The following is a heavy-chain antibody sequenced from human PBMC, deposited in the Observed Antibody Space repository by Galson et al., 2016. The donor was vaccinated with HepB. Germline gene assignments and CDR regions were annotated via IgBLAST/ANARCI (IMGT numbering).Heavy chain of an antibody. CDR3: AKKGYSSGKFDAFDI. D-gene: IGHD6-19*01. Sequence: SLRLSCAASGFSFGSYAMHWVRQTPAKGLEWVAVISGDGTNKYYADSVKGRFTISRDNSKSTLYLQVSSLRADDTAVYSCAKKGYSSGKFDAFDIWGQGTVGTVSS. J-gene: IGHJ3*02. V-gene: IGHV3-30*18. CDR2: ISGDGTNK. CDR1: GFSFGSYA.